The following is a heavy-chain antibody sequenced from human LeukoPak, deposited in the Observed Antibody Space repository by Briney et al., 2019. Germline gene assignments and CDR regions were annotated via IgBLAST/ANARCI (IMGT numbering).Heavy chain of an antibody. D-gene: IGHD5-12*01. V-gene: IGHV3-7*01. CDR2: IKQDGSEK. J-gene: IGHJ6*03. CDR1: GFTFSSYW. CDR3: ARVLRSGYSGYDLFYYYYYMDV. Sequence: GGSLRLPCAASGFTFSSYWMSWVRQAPGKGLEWVANIKQDGSEKYYVDSVKGRFTISRDNANNSLYLQMNSLRAEDTAVYYCARVLRSGYSGYDLFYYYYYMDVWGKGTTVTISS.